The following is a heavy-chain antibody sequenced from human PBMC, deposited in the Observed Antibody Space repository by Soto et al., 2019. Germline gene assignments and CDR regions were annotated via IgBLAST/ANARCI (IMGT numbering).Heavy chain of an antibody. CDR1: GFTFNTYW. CDR2: IKQDGSDT. Sequence: GGSLRLSCVASGFTFNTYWMSWVRQAPGKGLEWVANIKQDGSDTYSVDSVKGRFTISRDNAKNSLYLQMNSLRAEDTAVYYCARGKVWGQGTLVTVSS. J-gene: IGHJ4*02. V-gene: IGHV3-7*05. CDR3: ARGKV.